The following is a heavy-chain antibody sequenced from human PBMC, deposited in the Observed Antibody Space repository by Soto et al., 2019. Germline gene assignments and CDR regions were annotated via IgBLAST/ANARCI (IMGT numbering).Heavy chain of an antibody. Sequence: GGSLRLSCTVSGVTFSNYAMNWVRQAPGKGLEWVSSLSGSGGTTYYADSVKGRFIMSRDNAKNSLFLQMDSLRAEDTAVYYCARDSGYGSESSVNHYLDYWGHGALVTVSS. CDR2: LSGSGGTT. CDR1: GVTFSNYA. CDR3: ARDSGYGSESSVNHYLDY. J-gene: IGHJ4*01. D-gene: IGHD3-10*01. V-gene: IGHV3-23*01.